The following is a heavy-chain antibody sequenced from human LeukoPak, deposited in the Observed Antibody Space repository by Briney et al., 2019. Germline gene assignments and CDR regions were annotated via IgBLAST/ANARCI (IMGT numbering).Heavy chain of an antibody. D-gene: IGHD4-17*01. CDR3: VKSTTVTQRGYFDN. CDR2: ISYDGSNK. J-gene: IGHJ4*02. CDR1: GFTFSSYG. V-gene: IGHV3-30*18. Sequence: PGGSLRLSCAPSGFTFSSYGMHWVRQAPAKGMEWVAIISYDGSNKYYADSVKGRFTISRDNSKNPLYLQMNSLRAEHTSVYYCVKSTTVTQRGYFDNWGEGALGTVSS.